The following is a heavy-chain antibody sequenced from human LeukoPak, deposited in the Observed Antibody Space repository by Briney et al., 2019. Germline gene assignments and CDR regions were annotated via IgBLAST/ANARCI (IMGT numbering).Heavy chain of an antibody. D-gene: IGHD2-2*01. CDR2: ISSSGSTI. Sequence: PGGSLRLSCAASGFTFSDYYMSWIRQAPGKGLEWVSYISSSGSTIHYADSVKGRFTNSRDNAENSLYLQMNSLRVEDTAVYYCARGGLYCCSTTCYLTALYYMDVWGKGTTATVSS. J-gene: IGHJ6*03. CDR1: GFTFSDYY. CDR3: ARGGLYCCSTTCYLTALYYMDV. V-gene: IGHV3-11*01.